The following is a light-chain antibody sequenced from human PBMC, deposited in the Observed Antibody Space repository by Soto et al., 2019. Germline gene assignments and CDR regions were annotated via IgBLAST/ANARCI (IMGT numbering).Light chain of an antibody. J-gene: IGKJ1*01. V-gene: IGKV3-15*01. Sequence: EIVMTQSPATLSVSPGERATLCCRASQTVTSNLAWYQQKPGQAPRLLISGASTRATGIPARFSGSGSGTEFTLTISSLQSEDFAVYYCQQYNNWPLTFGQGTKVEI. CDR3: QQYNNWPLT. CDR1: QTVTSN. CDR2: GAS.